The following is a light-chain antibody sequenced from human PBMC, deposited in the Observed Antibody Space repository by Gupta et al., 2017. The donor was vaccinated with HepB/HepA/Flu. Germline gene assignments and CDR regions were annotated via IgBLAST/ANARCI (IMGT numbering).Light chain of an antibody. J-gene: IGKJ2*01. CDR1: QSISSY. CDR3: QQRYSTPVT. V-gene: IGKV1-39*01. Sequence: IQITQSPSSLSASVGDRVTIPCRASQSISSYLNWYQQKPGKAPTLLIYAASRVQSGVPARFSGSGSGTDFTITISRLQPEEFATYYCQQRYSTPVTFGQGTKLEIK. CDR2: AAS.